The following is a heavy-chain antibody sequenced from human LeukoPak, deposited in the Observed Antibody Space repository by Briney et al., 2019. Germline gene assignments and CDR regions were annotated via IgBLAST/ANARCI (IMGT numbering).Heavy chain of an antibody. CDR3: ARSESPAVAGTVGFDY. D-gene: IGHD6-19*01. Sequence: PSETLSLPCTVSGGSIGSYYWSWIRQPPGKGLEGIGYIYYSGSTNYNPTHKSRVTISVDTSKSQFSLKLSSVTAADTAVYYCARSESPAVAGTVGFDYWGQGTLVTVSS. J-gene: IGHJ4*02. CDR2: IYYSGST. CDR1: GGSIGSYY. V-gene: IGHV4-59*12.